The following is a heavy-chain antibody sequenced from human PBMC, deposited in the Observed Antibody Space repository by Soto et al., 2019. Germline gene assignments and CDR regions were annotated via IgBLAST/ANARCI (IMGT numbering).Heavy chain of an antibody. Sequence: QVQLVQSGAEVKRPGASVKVSCKASGDTFSNFDFNWVRQATGQGPEWMGWMYPNNGQTAYARTFQGRVTMTWNSSTSPAYMELSSLTSEDTAVYYCATMIRGLIHWLEPWGQGTLVTVSS. CDR2: MYPNNGQT. D-gene: IGHD3-16*01. CDR3: ATMIRGLIHWLEP. CDR1: GDTFSNFD. V-gene: IGHV1-8*01. J-gene: IGHJ5*02.